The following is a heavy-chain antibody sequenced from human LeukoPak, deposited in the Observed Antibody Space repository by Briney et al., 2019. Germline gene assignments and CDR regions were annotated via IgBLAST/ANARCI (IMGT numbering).Heavy chain of an antibody. Sequence: PGGSWRLSCAASGFTFDDYAMSGARQAPGRGLNWVSGINGNGGSTGYADSVKARFTISRDNAKNSLYLQMNSLRAEDTALYYCARDQAAIFGAGYYYYMDVWGKGTTVTVSS. D-gene: IGHD3-3*01. J-gene: IGHJ6*03. CDR2: INGNGGST. CDR1: GFTFDDYA. CDR3: ARDQAAIFGAGYYYYMDV. V-gene: IGHV3-20*04.